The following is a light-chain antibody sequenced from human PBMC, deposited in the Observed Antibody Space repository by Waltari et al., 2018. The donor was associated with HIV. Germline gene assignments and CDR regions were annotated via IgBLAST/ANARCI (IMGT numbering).Light chain of an antibody. CDR3: STWDNSLSHWV. J-gene: IGLJ3*02. CDR2: RND. CDR1: ISNLGGNF. V-gene: IGLV1-47*01. Sequence: QSVVTQPPSASGIPGQNISISCSGDISNLGGNFVYWYQQRPGTAPRLLIYRNDQRPSGVPDRFSGSKSATSASLAISGLRYEDEADYHCSTWDNSLSHWVFGGGTKVTVL.